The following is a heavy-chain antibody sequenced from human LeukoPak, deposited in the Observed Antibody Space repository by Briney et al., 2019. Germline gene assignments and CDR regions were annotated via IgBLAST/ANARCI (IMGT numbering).Heavy chain of an antibody. D-gene: IGHD2-8*01. CDR1: GGSISSYY. CDR2: IYHSGST. CDR3: ARALNGYFDS. J-gene: IGHJ4*02. V-gene: IGHV4-38-2*02. Sequence: PSETLSLTCTVSGGSISSYYWGWIRQPPGKGLEWVGTIYHSGSTYYNPSLKSRVTISLDTSKNQFSLKLSSVTAADTAVYYCARALNGYFDSWGQGALVTVSS.